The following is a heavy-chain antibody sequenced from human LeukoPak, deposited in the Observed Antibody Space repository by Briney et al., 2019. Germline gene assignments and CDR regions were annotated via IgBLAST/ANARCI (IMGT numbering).Heavy chain of an antibody. J-gene: IGHJ6*02. CDR1: GFTFSSYW. Sequence: GGSLRLSCAASGFTFSSYWVHWVRHAPGKGLVLVSRISSDGRSTNYADSVKGRFTISRDNAKITLYLQMNSLRAEDTAVYYCARTGYTYYYGMDVWGQGSTVTVSS. D-gene: IGHD3/OR15-3a*01. CDR2: ISSDGRST. CDR3: ARTGYTYYYGMDV. V-gene: IGHV3-74*01.